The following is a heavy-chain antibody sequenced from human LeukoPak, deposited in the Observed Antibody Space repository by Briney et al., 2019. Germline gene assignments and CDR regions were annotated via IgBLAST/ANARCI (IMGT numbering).Heavy chain of an antibody. CDR2: IYPGDSDT. CDR1: GYRFSNYW. Sequence: GESLKISCKGSGYRFSNYWIGWVRQMPGKGLEWMGIIYPGDSDTRYSPSFQGQVTISADKSISTAYLQWSSLKASDTAMYYCARLRDIVVVPAGKEFDPWGQGTLVTVSS. D-gene: IGHD2-2*01. CDR3: ARLRDIVVVPAGKEFDP. V-gene: IGHV5-51*01. J-gene: IGHJ5*02.